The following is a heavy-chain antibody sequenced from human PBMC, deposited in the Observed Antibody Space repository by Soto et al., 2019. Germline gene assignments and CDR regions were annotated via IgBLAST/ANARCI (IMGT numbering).Heavy chain of an antibody. CDR3: ERGNLSFDFDS. CDR1: GFTFGFFG. J-gene: IGHJ4*02. V-gene: IGHV3-30*03. CDR2: ISGDGINT. D-gene: IGHD3-10*01. Sequence: QIQLVESGGDVVQPGRSLRLSCAASGFTFGFFGMHWVRQAPGKGLEWVAFISGDGINTHYADSVRGRFTLSRDYSKKTMYLQMNTLREDDTALYDCERGNLSFDFDSWGQGTLVTVSS.